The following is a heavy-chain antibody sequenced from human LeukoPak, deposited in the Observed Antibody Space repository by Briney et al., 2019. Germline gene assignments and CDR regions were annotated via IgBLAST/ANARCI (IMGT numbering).Heavy chain of an antibody. V-gene: IGHV3-9*01. Sequence: QPGRSLRLSCAASGFTFDDYAMHWVRQAPGKGLEWVSGISWNSGSIGYADSVKGRFTISRDNAKNSLYLQRNSLRAEDTALYYCAKENYYDSSGLSLWGQGTLVTVSS. CDR3: AKENYYDSSGLSL. D-gene: IGHD3-22*01. J-gene: IGHJ4*02. CDR2: ISWNSGSI. CDR1: GFTFDDYA.